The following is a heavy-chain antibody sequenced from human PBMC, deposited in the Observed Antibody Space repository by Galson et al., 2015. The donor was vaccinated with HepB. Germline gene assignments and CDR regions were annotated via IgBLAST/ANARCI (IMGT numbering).Heavy chain of an antibody. J-gene: IGHJ2*01. V-gene: IGHV3-11*04. Sequence: SLRLSCAASGFTFSDYYMSWIRQAPGKGLEWVSYISSSGSTIYYADSVKGRFTISRDNAKNSLYQQMNSLRAEDTAVYYCARDPRDYYYDSSGSLVHFDLWGRGTLVTVSS. CDR1: GFTFSDYY. CDR3: ARDPRDYYYDSSGSLVHFDL. D-gene: IGHD3-22*01. CDR2: ISSSGSTI.